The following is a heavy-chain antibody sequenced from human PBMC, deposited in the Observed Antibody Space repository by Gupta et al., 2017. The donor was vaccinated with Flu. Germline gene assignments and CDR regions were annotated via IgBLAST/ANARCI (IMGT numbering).Heavy chain of an antibody. J-gene: IGHJ2*01. V-gene: IGHV3-21*01. D-gene: IGHD5-24*01. Sequence: EVQLVESGGGLVKPGGSLRLSCSASGFTFSSYSMNWVRQAPGKGLEWVSSISSSSSYIYYADSVKGRFTISRDNAKNSLYLQMNSLRAEDTAVYYCARLARWLQFSFDLWGRGTLVTVSS. CDR2: ISSSSSYI. CDR3: ARLARWLQFSFDL. CDR1: GFTFSSYS.